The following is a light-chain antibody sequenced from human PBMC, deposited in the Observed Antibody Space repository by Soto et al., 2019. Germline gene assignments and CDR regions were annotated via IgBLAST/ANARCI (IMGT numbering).Light chain of an antibody. CDR3: LQYNTYPWT. V-gene: IGKV1-5*01. CDR1: QSISGW. CDR2: DAS. J-gene: IGKJ1*01. Sequence: DIQMTQSPSTLSASVGDRVTITCRASQSISGWLAWYQQRPGKAPKLLIYDASTLESGVPSRFSGSGSGTEFTLTISSLQPDDFATYYCLQYNTYPWTFGQGTKVDIK.